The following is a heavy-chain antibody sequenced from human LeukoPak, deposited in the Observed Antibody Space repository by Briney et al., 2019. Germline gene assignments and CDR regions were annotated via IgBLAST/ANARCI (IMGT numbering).Heavy chain of an antibody. J-gene: IGHJ4*02. CDR3: ARDLDFWSGYL. D-gene: IGHD3-3*01. V-gene: IGHV4-4*07. CDR1: GASISNYY. Sequence: SETLSLTCTVSGASISNYYWSWLRQPAGKGLEWLGRIYASDSTNYNPSLKSRVTMSVDTSKNQFSLKLSSVTAADTAVYYCARDLDFWSGYLWGQGTLVTVSS. CDR2: IYASDST.